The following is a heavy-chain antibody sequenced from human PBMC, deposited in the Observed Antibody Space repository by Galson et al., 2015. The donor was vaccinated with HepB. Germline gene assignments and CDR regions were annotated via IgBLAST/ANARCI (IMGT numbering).Heavy chain of an antibody. CDR3: ARAIYGDWGSDAFDI. D-gene: IGHD4-17*01. CDR2: VSSSGSSM. CDR1: GFSFSSYT. J-gene: IGHJ3*02. Sequence: SLRLSCAASGFSFSSYTMNWIRQTPGKGLEWVSWVSSSGSSMDSADSVKGRFTISRDNAKNALYLQMNNLRDEDTAVYYCARAIYGDWGSDAFDIWGQGTMVTVSS. V-gene: IGHV3-48*02.